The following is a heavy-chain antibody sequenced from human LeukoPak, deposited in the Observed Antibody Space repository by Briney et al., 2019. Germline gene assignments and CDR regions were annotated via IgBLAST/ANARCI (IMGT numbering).Heavy chain of an antibody. CDR3: ARGVSTRATPDY. J-gene: IGHJ4*02. V-gene: IGHV3-30*04. Sequence: GGSLRLSCAASGFTFSSYAMHWVRQAPGKGLEWVAVISYDGSNKYYADSVKGRFTISRDNSKNTLYLQMNSLRAEDTAVYYRARGVSTRATPDYWGQGTLVTVSS. CDR1: GFTFSSYA. CDR2: ISYDGSNK. D-gene: IGHD5-12*01.